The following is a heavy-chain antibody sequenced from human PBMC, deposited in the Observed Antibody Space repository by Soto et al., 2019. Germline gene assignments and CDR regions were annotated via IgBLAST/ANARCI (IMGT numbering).Heavy chain of an antibody. CDR1: GFTFSSYA. Sequence: EVQLLESGGGSVQPGGSLRLSCAASGFTFSSYAMHWVRRPPGKGLEWVSGISGSGGTAYYADPVKGRSSISRDSLVNTLYLQMNSLRADDTAVYYCAKGRGQNWNVDYWGQGTLVTVSP. D-gene: IGHD1-1*01. V-gene: IGHV3-23*01. CDR2: ISGSGGTA. CDR3: AKGRGQNWNVDY. J-gene: IGHJ4*02.